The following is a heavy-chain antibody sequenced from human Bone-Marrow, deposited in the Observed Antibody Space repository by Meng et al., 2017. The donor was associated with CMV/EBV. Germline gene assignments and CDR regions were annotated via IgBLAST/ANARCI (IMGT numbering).Heavy chain of an antibody. CDR2: IRFDGSNK. CDR1: GFTFSSYG. CDR3: AKDRGLYSSSFNWFAP. J-gene: IGHJ5*02. D-gene: IGHD6-13*01. V-gene: IGHV3-30*02. Sequence: GGSLRLSCAASGFTFSSYGMHWVRQAPDKGLEWVAFIRFDGSNKYYADSVKGRFTISRDNSKNTLYLQMTSLRAEDTAVYYCAKDRGLYSSSFNWFAPWGQGTLVTVSS.